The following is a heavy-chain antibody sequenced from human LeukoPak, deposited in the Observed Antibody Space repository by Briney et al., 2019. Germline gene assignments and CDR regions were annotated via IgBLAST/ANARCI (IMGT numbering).Heavy chain of an antibody. D-gene: IGHD5-12*01. CDR1: GGSISSYY. J-gene: IGHJ4*02. V-gene: IGHV4-59*08. CDR2: IYYSGST. Sequence: SETLSLTCTVSGGSISSYYWSWIRQPPGKGLEWIGYIYYSGSTNYNPALKSRVTISVDTSKNQFSLKLSSVTAADTAVYYCARSLDSGYDTRHYFDYWGQGTLVTVSS. CDR3: ARSLDSGYDTRHYFDY.